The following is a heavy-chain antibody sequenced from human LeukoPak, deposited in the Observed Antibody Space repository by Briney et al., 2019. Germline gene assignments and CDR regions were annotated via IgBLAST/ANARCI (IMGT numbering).Heavy chain of an antibody. CDR1: GLNFCAYG. V-gene: IGHV3-30*02. CDR2: IWNDATTQ. J-gene: IGHJ4*02. Sequence: GGSLRLSCAASGLNFCAYGMHWVRQAPAKGLEWVASIWNDATTQYYADSVKGRFTISRDNSKNTLHLQMSSLIAEDTAVYYCATDGPHHDLDNWGQGVLVTVSS. CDR3: ATDGPHHDLDN.